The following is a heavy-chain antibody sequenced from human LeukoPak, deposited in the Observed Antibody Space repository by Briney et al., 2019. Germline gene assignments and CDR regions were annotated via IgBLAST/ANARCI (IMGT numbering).Heavy chain of an antibody. Sequence: PSETLSLPCTVFGGSVRSASYYGSWIRQPPGKGLEWIGYIYYSGRTNYNPSLKSRATISIDTSKNQFSLKLSSVTATDPAVSFSARAHSSGRKFDYWGQGTLVTVSS. CDR3: ARAHSSGRKFDY. CDR1: GGSVRSASYY. J-gene: IGHJ4*02. CDR2: IYYSGRT. V-gene: IGHV4-61*01. D-gene: IGHD6-19*01.